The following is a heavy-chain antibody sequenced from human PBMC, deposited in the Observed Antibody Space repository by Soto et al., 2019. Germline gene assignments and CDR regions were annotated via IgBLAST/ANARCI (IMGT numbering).Heavy chain of an antibody. CDR3: AKNWNWGSLVH. CDR1: GDSFIRNSYY. V-gene: IGHV4-39*01. D-gene: IGHD7-27*01. CDR2: FFYGGST. Sequence: SETLSLTCTVSGDSFIRNSYYWAWIRQSPGEGLEWIGFFFYGGSTNYNPSLKSRVTISVDTPKNQFSLKLSSVTAADTAVYYCAKNWNWGSLVHWGQGTLVTVSS. J-gene: IGHJ4*02.